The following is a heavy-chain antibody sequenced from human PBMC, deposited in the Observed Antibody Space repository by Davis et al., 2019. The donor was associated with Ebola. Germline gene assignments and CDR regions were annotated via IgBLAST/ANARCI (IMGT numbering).Heavy chain of an antibody. CDR2: ISSSSSYI. V-gene: IGHV3-21*01. CDR3: ARTEIDMATRWMYYFDY. D-gene: IGHD5-24*01. J-gene: IGHJ4*02. Sequence: GESLKISCAASGFTFSSYSMNWVRQAPGKGLEWVSSISSSSSYIYYADSVKGRFTISRDNAKNSLYLQMNSLRAEDTAVYYCARTEIDMATRWMYYFDYWGQGTLVTVSS. CDR1: GFTFSSYS.